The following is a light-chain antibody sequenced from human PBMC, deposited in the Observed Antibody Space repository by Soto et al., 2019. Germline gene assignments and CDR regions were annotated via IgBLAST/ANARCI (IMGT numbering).Light chain of an antibody. CDR1: QSVSSN. CDR2: DAS. V-gene: IGKV3-11*01. CDR3: QQRSSWPRSIT. J-gene: IGKJ5*01. Sequence: EIVMTQSPATLSVSPGERATLSCRASQSVSSNLAWYQQKPGQAPRLLLYDASNRATGIPARFSGSGSWTDFTLTISSLEPEDFAVYYCQQRSSWPRSITFGQGTRLEIK.